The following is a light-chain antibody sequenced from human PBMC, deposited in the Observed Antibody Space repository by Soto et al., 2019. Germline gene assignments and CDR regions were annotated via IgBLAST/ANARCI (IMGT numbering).Light chain of an antibody. CDR3: QSYDSSLSVLYV. CDR2: EVS. Sequence: QSVLTQPPSASGSPGQSVTISCTGTSSDVGGYNYVSWYQQHPGKAPKLMIYEVSKRPSGVPDRFSGSKSGNSASLAVTGLQAEDEADYYCQSYDSSLSVLYVFGTGTKVTVL. CDR1: SSDVGGYNY. J-gene: IGLJ1*01. V-gene: IGLV2-8*01.